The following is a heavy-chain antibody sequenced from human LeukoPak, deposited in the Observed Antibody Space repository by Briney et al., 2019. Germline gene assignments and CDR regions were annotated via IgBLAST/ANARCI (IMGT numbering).Heavy chain of an antibody. Sequence: VASVKVSCKASGGTSNSYAVSWVRQAPGQGLEWMGGIIPIFGTTNYAQKFQGRVTITTDGSTTTAYMELSSLRSGDTAVYYCARVPPPGDCRSTSCYRSLYYMDVWGKGTSVTVSS. CDR1: GGTSNSYA. CDR2: IIPIFGTT. J-gene: IGHJ6*03. CDR3: ARVPPPGDCRSTSCYRSLYYMDV. V-gene: IGHV1-69*05. D-gene: IGHD2-2*02.